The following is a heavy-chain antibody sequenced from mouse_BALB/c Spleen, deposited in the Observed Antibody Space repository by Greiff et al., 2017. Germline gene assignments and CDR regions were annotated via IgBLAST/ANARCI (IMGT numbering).Heavy chain of an antibody. D-gene: IGHD2-3*01. CDR3: ARPYDGYSFAY. J-gene: IGHJ3*01. Sequence: VQLQQSGAELVRPGSSVKISCKASGYAFSSYWMNWVKQRPGQGLEWIGQIYPGDGDTNYNGKFKGKATLTADKSSSTAYMQLSSLTSEDSAVYFCARPYDGYSFAYWGQGTLVTVSA. CDR2: IYPGDGDT. V-gene: IGHV1-80*01. CDR1: GYAFSSYW.